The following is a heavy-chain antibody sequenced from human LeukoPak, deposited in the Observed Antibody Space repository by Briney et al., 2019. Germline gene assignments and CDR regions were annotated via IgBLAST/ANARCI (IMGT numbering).Heavy chain of an antibody. CDR2: IYYSGST. V-gene: IGHV4-31*03. CDR3: ASSTYYYDSSGYNSEGPDAFDI. Sequence: SETLSLTCTVSGGSISSGGYYWSWIRQHPGKGLEWIGYIYYSGSTYYNPSLKSRVTISVDTSKNQFSLKLSSVTAADTAVYYCASSTYYYDSSGYNSEGPDAFDIWGQGTMVSVSS. D-gene: IGHD3-22*01. J-gene: IGHJ3*02. CDR1: GGSISSGGYY.